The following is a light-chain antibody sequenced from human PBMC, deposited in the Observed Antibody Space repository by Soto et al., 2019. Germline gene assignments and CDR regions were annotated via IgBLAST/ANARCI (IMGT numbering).Light chain of an antibody. V-gene: IGKV3-11*01. CDR1: QSVSSY. CDR3: QQRIVWPT. J-gene: IGKJ4*01. CDR2: DAS. Sequence: EIVLTQSPATLSLSPGERATLSCRASQSVSSYLAWYQQKGGQAPRLLIYDASNRATGIPARFSGSGSGTDFTLTISSLEPEDFAVYYCQQRIVWPTFGGGTKVEIK.